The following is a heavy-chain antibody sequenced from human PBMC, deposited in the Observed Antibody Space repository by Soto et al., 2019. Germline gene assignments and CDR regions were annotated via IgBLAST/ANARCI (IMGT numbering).Heavy chain of an antibody. J-gene: IGHJ5*02. CDR1: GGTFSSYG. CDR2: IIPILDTT. CDR3: ARDRIVLMVYAGNWFDP. V-gene: IGHV1-69*13. D-gene: IGHD2-8*01. Sequence: ASVKVSCKISGGTFSSYGIKWVRQAPGQGLEWMGGIIPILDTTNYAQKFQGRVTITADESTSTAYMELSSLRSEDTAVYYCARDRIVLMVYAGNWFDPCGQGTLVTVSS.